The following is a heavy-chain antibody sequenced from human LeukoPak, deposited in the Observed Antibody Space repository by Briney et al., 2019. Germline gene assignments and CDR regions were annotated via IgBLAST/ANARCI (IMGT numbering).Heavy chain of an antibody. CDR3: AKGTGRYWTDFDS. CDR2: ISWNSGSL. Sequence: PGGSLRLSCAASGFTFDEYAMHWVRQVPGKGLEWVSGISWNSGSLDYAVAVKGRFTISRDNARNSLFLQMNSLRPEDTALYYCAKGTGRYWTDFDSWGQGTLVTVSS. V-gene: IGHV3-9*01. D-gene: IGHD1-26*01. CDR1: GFTFDEYA. J-gene: IGHJ4*02.